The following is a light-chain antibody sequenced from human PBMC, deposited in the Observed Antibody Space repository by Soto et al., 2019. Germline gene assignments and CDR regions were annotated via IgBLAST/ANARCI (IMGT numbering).Light chain of an antibody. Sequence: DIVMTQSPLSLPVTPGESASISCRSSQSLLDSNGNNYLDWYLQKPGQSPQLLIYLGSNRASGVPDRFSGSGSGTDFTLKISRVEAGDVGFYYCMHGLQPPLTFGGGTKVEIK. CDR1: QSLLDSNGNNY. CDR2: LGS. J-gene: IGKJ4*01. V-gene: IGKV2-28*01. CDR3: MHGLQPPLT.